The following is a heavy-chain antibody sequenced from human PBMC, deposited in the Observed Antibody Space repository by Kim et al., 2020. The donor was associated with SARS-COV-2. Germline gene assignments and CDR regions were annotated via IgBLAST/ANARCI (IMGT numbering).Heavy chain of an antibody. CDR2: IYYSGST. V-gene: IGHV4-59*01. D-gene: IGHD1-26*01. Sequence: SETLSLTCTVSGGSISSYYWSWIRQPPGKGLEWIGYIYYSGSTNYNPSLKSRVTISVDTSKNQFSLKLSSVTAADTAVYYCATSKWELSNWGQGTLVTVSS. CDR1: GGSISSYY. J-gene: IGHJ4*02. CDR3: ATSKWELSN.